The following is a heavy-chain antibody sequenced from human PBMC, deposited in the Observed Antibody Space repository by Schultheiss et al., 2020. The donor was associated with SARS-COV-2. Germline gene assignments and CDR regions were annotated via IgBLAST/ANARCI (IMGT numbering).Heavy chain of an antibody. J-gene: IGHJ3*02. V-gene: IGHV3-13*01. CDR3: ARERPRDAFDI. Sequence: GGSLRLSCAASGFTFSSYDMHWVRQATGKGLEWVSAIGTAGDTYYPGSVKGRFTISRENAKNSLYLQMNSLRAEDTALYYCARERPRDAFDIWGQGTMVTVSS. CDR2: IGTAGDT. CDR1: GFTFSSYD.